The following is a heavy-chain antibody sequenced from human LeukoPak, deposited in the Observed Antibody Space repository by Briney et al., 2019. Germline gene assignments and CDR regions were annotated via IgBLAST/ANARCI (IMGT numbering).Heavy chain of an antibody. CDR3: ARDLGLEGPNWFDP. CDR1: GGSVSSGSYY. CDR2: IYYSGST. Sequence: PSETLSLTCTVSGGSVSSGSYYWSWIRQPPGKGLEWIGYIYYSGSTNYNPSLKSRVTISVDTSKNQFSLKLSSVTAADTAVYYCARDLGLEGPNWFDPWGQGTLVTVPS. V-gene: IGHV4-61*01. D-gene: IGHD7-27*01. J-gene: IGHJ5*02.